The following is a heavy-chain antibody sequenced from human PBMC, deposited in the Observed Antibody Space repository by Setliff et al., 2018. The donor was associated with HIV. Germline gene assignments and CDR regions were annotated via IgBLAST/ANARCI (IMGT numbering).Heavy chain of an antibody. J-gene: IGHJ3*02. CDR3: ATDRILGYCSSTSCSNDFDI. CDR1: GYTLTELS. V-gene: IGHV1-24*01. CDR2: FDPEDGET. D-gene: IGHD2-2*01. Sequence: ASVKVSCKVSGYTLTELSMHWVRQAPGKGLEWMGGFDPEDGETIYAQKFQGGVTMTEDTSTDTAYMELSSLRSEDTAVYYCATDRILGYCSSTSCSNDFDIWGQGIMVTVSS.